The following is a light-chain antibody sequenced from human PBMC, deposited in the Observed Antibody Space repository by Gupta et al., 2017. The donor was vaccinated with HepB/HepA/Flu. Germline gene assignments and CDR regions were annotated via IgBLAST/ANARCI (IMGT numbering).Light chain of an antibody. CDR3: QQRSNWPPEFT. CDR1: QSVSSY. CDR2: DAS. J-gene: IGKJ3*01. V-gene: IGKV3-11*01. Sequence: EIVLTQSPATLSLSPGERATLSCRASQSVSSYLAWYQQKPGKAPRLLIYDASNRATGIPARFSGSGSGTDFTLTISSLEPEDFAVYYCQQRSNWPPEFTFGPGTKVDIK.